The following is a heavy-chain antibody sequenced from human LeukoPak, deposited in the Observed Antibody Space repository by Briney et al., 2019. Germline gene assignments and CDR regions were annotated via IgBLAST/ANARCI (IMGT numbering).Heavy chain of an antibody. CDR1: GYTFTGYY. CDR2: INPNSGGT. D-gene: IGHD2-21*01. V-gene: IGHV1-2*02. CDR3: ARTIPYCGVTPCDERGYYFDY. Sequence: ASVKVSCKASGYTFTGYYMHWVRQAPGQGLEWMGWINPNSGGTNYAQKFQGRVTMTRDTSISTAYMELSRLRSDDTALYYCARTIPYCGVTPCDERGYYFDYWGQGTLVTVSS. J-gene: IGHJ4*02.